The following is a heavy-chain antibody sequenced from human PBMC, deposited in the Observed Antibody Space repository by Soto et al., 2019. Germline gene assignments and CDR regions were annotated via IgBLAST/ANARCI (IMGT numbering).Heavy chain of an antibody. CDR3: VKGRGFYTSRSYVPFDS. D-gene: IGHD6-13*01. CDR2: ISGSGGDT. V-gene: IGHV3-23*01. J-gene: IGHJ4*02. Sequence: EVQLLESGGGLVQPGGSLRLSCAASGFTFSSYAMSWVRQAPGKGLEWVSAISGSGGDTYYADSVEGSFTISRDHPENTLYLQMNSQRAEDTALYYCVKGRGFYTSRSYVPFDSWGQGTLVTVSS. CDR1: GFTFSSYA.